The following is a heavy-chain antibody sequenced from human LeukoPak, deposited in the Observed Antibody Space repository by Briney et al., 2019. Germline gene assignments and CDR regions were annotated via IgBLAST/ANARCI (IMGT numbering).Heavy chain of an antibody. J-gene: IGHJ3*02. V-gene: IGHV4-39*01. CDR2: IYYSGST. CDR3: ARREYDSSGYSAFDI. D-gene: IGHD3-22*01. Sequence: EPSETLSLTCTVSGGSISSSSYYWGWIRQPPGKGLEWIGSIYYSGSTYYNPSLKSRVTISVDTSKNQFSLKLSSVTAADMAVYYCARREYDSSGYSAFDIWGQGTMVTVSS. CDR1: GGSISSSSYY.